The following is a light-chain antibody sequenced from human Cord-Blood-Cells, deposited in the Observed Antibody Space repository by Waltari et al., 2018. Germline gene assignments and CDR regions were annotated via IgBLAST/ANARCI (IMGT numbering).Light chain of an antibody. CDR1: SSAVGSYNL. CDR3: CSYAGSSTWV. CDR2: EVS. J-gene: IGLJ1*01. V-gene: IGLV2-23*02. Sequence: SALTQPASVSGSPGQSITIPCTGTSSAVGSYNLVSWYQQHPGKAPKLMIYEVSKRPSGVSNRFSGSKSGNTASLTIAGLQAEDEADYYCCSYAGSSTWVFGTGTKVTVL.